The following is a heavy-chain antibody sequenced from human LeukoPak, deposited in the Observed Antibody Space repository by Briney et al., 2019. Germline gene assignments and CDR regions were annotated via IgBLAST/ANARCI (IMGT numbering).Heavy chain of an antibody. V-gene: IGHV1-8*01. Sequence: RGSVKVSCKASGYTFTSYDINGVRQAPGQGVEWMGWMNTNSGNTGYEQKFQGRVTMTRNTSISTAYMELSSLRSEDTAVYYCARWVYYYDSSGYPGWNNWFDPWGQGTLVTVSS. D-gene: IGHD3-22*01. CDR3: ARWVYYYDSSGYPGWNNWFDP. CDR1: GYTFTSYD. J-gene: IGHJ5*02. CDR2: MNTNSGNT.